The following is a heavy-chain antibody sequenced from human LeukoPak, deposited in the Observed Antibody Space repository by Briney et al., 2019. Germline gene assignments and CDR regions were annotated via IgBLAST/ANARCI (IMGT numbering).Heavy chain of an antibody. Sequence: GGSLRLSCAVSGFTFSSFTMNWVRQAPGKGLEWVSYIGGWTSPTYYADSVKGRFTISRDNAKNSLYLQMDSLRDEDTAVYYCVRDYSWSFDYWGQGALVTVSS. CDR2: IGGWTSPT. CDR1: GFTFSSFT. V-gene: IGHV3-48*02. CDR3: VRDYSWSFDY. D-gene: IGHD2-15*01. J-gene: IGHJ4*02.